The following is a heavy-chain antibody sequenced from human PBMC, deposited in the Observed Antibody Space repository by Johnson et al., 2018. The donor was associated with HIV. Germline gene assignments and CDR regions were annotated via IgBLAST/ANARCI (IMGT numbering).Heavy chain of an antibody. D-gene: IGHD3-10*01. J-gene: IGHJ3*02. Sequence: QVQLVESGGGVVRPGRSLRLSCAASGFTFSSFTMHWVRQAPGKGLEWVAVILDDVSSTFYVDSVKGRFTISRDNSNNTLYLQMSGLSAEDTALYYCARGPLFYYSSGLWAFDIWGQGTMVTVSS. CDR3: ARGPLFYYSSGLWAFDI. V-gene: IGHV3-30*04. CDR1: GFTFSSFT. CDR2: ILDDVSST.